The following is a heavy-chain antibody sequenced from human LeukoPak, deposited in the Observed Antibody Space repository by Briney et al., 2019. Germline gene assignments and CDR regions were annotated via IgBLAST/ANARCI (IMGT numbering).Heavy chain of an antibody. J-gene: IGHJ4*02. D-gene: IGHD3-16*01. CDR3: ARRIPPAESYDYVWGSYLYFDH. Sequence: PSETLSLTCTVSGGSIGSSSYYWGWIRQPPGKGLEWIGSIYYSGSTYYNPSLKSRVTISVDTSKNQFSLKLSSVTAADTAVYYCARRIPPAESYDYVWGSYLYFDHWGQGTLVTVSS. CDR2: IYYSGST. V-gene: IGHV4-39*01. CDR1: GGSIGSSSYY.